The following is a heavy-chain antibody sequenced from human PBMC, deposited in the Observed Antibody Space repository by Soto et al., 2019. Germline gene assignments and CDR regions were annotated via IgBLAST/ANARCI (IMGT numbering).Heavy chain of an antibody. J-gene: IGHJ5*02. D-gene: IGHD3-10*01. V-gene: IGHV4-4*02. Sequence: QVQLQESGPGLVKPSGTLSLTCAVSGGSISSSNWWSWVRQPPGKGLERIGEIYHSGSTNYNPSLKSRVTISVDKSKNQFSLKLSSVTAADTAVYYCAREPMVRGVTYPNWLDPWGQGTLVTVSS. CDR2: IYHSGST. CDR3: AREPMVRGVTYPNWLDP. CDR1: GGSISSSNW.